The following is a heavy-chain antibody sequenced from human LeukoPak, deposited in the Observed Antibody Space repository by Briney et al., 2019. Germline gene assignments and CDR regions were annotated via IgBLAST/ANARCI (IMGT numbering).Heavy chain of an antibody. CDR2: INHSGST. V-gene: IGHV4-34*01. J-gene: IGHJ6*02. D-gene: IGHD3-3*01. Sequence: SETLSLTCAVYGGSFSGYYWSWIRQPPVKGLEWIGEINHSGSTNYNPSLESRVTISVDTSKNQFSLKLSSVTAADTAVYYCARGAITIFGVVMIQYGMDVWGQGTTVTVSS. CDR3: ARGAITIFGVVMIQYGMDV. CDR1: GGSFSGYY.